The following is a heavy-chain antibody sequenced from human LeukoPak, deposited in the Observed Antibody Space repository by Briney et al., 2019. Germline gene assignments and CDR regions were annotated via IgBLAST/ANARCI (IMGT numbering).Heavy chain of an antibody. D-gene: IGHD5-12*01. CDR1: GYTFTSYD. V-gene: IGHV1-8*03. J-gene: IGHJ4*02. CDR3: ARGRDRGYDYYFDY. CDR2: MNPNSGNT. Sequence: ASVKVSCKASGYTFTSYDINWVRQATGQGLEWMGWMNPNSGNTGYAQKFQGRVTITRNTSINTASMELRSLRPADTAVYYCARGRDRGYDYYFDYWGQGTLVTVSS.